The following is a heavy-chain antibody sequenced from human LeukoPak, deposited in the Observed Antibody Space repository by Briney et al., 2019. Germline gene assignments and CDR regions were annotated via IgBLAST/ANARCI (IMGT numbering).Heavy chain of an antibody. J-gene: IGHJ3*02. Sequence: PSETLSLTCAVSGGSISSGSYSWSWIRQPPGKGLEWIGSVFYSGTTFYNSSLKSRVTMSKDRSRNQLFLNLTSVTAADTAAYYCARGGPHYFEAFDIWGQGAMVTVSS. CDR1: GGSISSGSYS. CDR3: ARGGPHYFEAFDI. D-gene: IGHD3-10*01. V-gene: IGHV4-30-2*01. CDR2: VFYSGTT.